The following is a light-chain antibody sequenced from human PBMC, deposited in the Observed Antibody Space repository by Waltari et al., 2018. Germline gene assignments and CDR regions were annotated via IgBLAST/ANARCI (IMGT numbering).Light chain of an antibody. Sequence: QSALTQPRSVSGSPGQSVAISCTGTSRDTGAYNYVSWYQQHPGEAPTRIIYGDSQRPSGVPDRFSGSKSGNTASLTISGVRAEDEADYYCCSFAGNFIWLFGGGTKLTVL. CDR3: CSFAGNFIWL. J-gene: IGLJ3*02. V-gene: IGLV2-11*01. CDR2: GDS. CDR1: SRDTGAYNY.